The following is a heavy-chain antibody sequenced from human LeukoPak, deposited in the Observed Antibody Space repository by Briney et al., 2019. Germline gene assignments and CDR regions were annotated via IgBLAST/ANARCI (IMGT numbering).Heavy chain of an antibody. CDR3: ARGQQQDVIDF. J-gene: IGHJ4*02. CDR2: IRYDGSNI. Sequence: PGGSLRLSCTASGFTFGGYGMHWVRQAAGKGLEWVAVIRYDGSNIYYGDSVKDRFTISRDNSQNTLYLQMNSLRAEDTALYYCARGQQQDVIDFWGQGTLVTVSS. D-gene: IGHD1/OR15-1a*01. V-gene: IGHV3-33*01. CDR1: GFTFGGYG.